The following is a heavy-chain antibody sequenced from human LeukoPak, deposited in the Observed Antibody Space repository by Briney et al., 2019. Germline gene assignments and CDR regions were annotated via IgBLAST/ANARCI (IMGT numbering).Heavy chain of an antibody. CDR1: GYTLTSYA. CDR3: AREYYYDSRGEDAFDI. V-gene: IGHV1-3*01. Sequence: ASVKVSCKASGYTLTSYAMHWVRQAPGQGLEWMGWINAGNGNTKYSQKFQGRVTITRDTSASTAYMELSSLRSEDTAVYYCAREYYYDSRGEDAFDIWGQGTMVTVSS. D-gene: IGHD3-22*01. J-gene: IGHJ3*02. CDR2: INAGNGNT.